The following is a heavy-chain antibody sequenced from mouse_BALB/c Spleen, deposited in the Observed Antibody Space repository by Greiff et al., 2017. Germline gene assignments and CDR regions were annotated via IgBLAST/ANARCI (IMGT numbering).Heavy chain of an antibody. D-gene: IGHD4-1*01. CDR3: ARTGTRRYYYAMDY. CDR1: GFSLTSYG. J-gene: IGHJ4*01. Sequence: VQLQQSGPGLVQPSQSLSITCTVSGFSLTSYGVHWVRQSPGKGLEWLGVIWSGGSTDYNAAFISRLSISKDNSKSQVFFKMNSLQTDDTARYYCARTGTRRYYYAMDYWGQGTSVTVSS. CDR2: IWSGGST. V-gene: IGHV2-2*01.